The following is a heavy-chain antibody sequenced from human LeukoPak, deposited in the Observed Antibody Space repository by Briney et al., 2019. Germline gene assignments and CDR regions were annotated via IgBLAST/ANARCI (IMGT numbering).Heavy chain of an antibody. CDR1: GGSISSHY. Sequence: PSETLSLTCTVSGGSISSHYWSWIRQPPGKGLEWIGYIYYSGSTNYNPSLKSRVTISVDTSKNQFSLKLSSVTAADTAVYYCARVNSGWIQYWGQGTLVTVPS. V-gene: IGHV4-59*11. J-gene: IGHJ4*02. D-gene: IGHD6-19*01. CDR2: IYYSGST. CDR3: ARVNSGWIQY.